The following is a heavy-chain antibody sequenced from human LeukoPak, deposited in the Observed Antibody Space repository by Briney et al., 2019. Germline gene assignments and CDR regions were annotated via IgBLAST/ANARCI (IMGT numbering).Heavy chain of an antibody. CDR2: IDPNSGGT. J-gene: IGHJ4*02. CDR3: ARDRYCSAASCYGNLFDY. D-gene: IGHD2-15*01. Sequence: ASVKVSCKASGYIFTDYYMHWVRQAPGQGLEWMGWIDPNSGGTNSEQKFQGRVTMTRDTSISTAYMEASRLRSDDTALYYCARDRYCSAASCYGNLFDYWGQGTLVTVSS. V-gene: IGHV1-2*02. CDR1: GYIFTDYY.